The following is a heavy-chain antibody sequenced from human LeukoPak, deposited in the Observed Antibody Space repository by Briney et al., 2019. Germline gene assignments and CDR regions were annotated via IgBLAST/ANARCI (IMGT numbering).Heavy chain of an antibody. V-gene: IGHV1-46*01. D-gene: IGHD3-10*01. CDR2: INPSGGST. CDR1: GYTFTSYD. CDR3: ARDYYGSGPKDV. J-gene: IGHJ6*02. Sequence: ASVKVSCKASGYTFTSYDMHWVRQAPGQGLEWMGIINPSGGSTSYAQKFQGRVTITADKSTSTAYMELSSLRSEDTAVYYCARDYYGSGPKDVWGQGTAVTVSS.